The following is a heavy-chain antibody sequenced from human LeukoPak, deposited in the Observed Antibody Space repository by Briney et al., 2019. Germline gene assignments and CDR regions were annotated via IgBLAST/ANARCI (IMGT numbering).Heavy chain of an antibody. CDR1: GFTFSDYS. V-gene: IGHV3-21*01. J-gene: IGHJ2*01. CDR2: ISTSSTYI. Sequence: GGSLRLSCAASGFTFSDYSVHWVRQAPGKGLEWVSSISTSSTYIYYADSVKGRFTIFRDNAKKSLSLQMNSLRAEDTAVYYCAREGRDGYNFYWYFDLWGRGTLVTVSS. CDR3: AREGRDGYNFYWYFDL. D-gene: IGHD5-24*01.